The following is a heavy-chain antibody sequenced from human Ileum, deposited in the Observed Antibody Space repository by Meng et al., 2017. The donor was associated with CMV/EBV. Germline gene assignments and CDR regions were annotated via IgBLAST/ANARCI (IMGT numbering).Heavy chain of an antibody. CDR2: INQSGSS. D-gene: IGHD2-2*01. J-gene: IGHJ4*02. Sequence: CTVHGGSLGGYYWSWIRQPPGKGLEWIGDINQSGSSSYNPSLKSRVTISVDTSKNQFSLKLTSVTAANTAVYYCASRRVVPATLHYWGQGTLVTVSS. CDR3: ASRRVVPATLHY. V-gene: IGHV4-34*01. CDR1: GGSLGGYY.